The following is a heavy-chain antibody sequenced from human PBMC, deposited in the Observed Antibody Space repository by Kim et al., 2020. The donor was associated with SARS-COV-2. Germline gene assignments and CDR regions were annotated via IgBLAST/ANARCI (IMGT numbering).Heavy chain of an antibody. J-gene: IGHJ6*02. CDR2: IQYTGNT. V-gene: IGHV4-59*13. Sequence: SETLSLTCTVSGGYINNYYWSWIRQPPGKGLEWVGFIQYTGNTRYNPSLKSRVTISLDTSENHLSLSLTSVTAADTAVYYCARGAGWWDVWGHGTTVTVS. CDR1: GGYINNYY. D-gene: IGHD2-8*01. CDR3: ARGAGWWDV.